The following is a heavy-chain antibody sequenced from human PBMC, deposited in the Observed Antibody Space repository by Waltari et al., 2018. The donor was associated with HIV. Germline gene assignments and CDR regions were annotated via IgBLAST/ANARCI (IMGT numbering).Heavy chain of an antibody. CDR3: AKDEDGSGSNPFDY. Sequence: EVQLVESGGGLVQPGRSLRLSCAASGFTFDDYAMHWVRQAPGKGLEWVAGISWNSGSIGYADSVKGRFTISRDNAKNSLYLQMNSLRAEDTALYYCAKDEDGSGSNPFDYWGQGTLVTVSS. J-gene: IGHJ4*02. CDR2: ISWNSGSI. CDR1: GFTFDDYA. V-gene: IGHV3-9*01. D-gene: IGHD3-10*01.